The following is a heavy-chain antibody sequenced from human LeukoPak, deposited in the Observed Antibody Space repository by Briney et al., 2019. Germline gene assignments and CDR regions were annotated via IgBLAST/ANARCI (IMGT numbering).Heavy chain of an antibody. CDR1: GYTFTVYY. D-gene: IGHD6-13*01. CDR2: INPNSGGT. CDR3: ARGPVAVADPIRFED. V-gene: IGHV1-2*02. Sequence: ASVKVSCKASGYTFTVYYMHWVRQAPGQGLEWMGWINPNSGGTNYAQKFQGRVTMTRDTSISTAYMELSRLRSDDTAVYYRARGPVAVADPIRFEDWGGGPLVSVFS. J-gene: IGHJ4*02.